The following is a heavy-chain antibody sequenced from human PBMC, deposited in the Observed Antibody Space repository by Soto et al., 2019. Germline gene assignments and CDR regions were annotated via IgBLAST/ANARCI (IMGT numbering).Heavy chain of an antibody. Sequence: GGSLRLSCAASGFRFSSYGMHWVRQAPGKGLEWVAAISPDGSQKDYADSVRGRFTISRDNTKNTLYLQMNSLRAEDTAVYYCAKDMGYSGYDRYYYYGMDVWGQGTTVTVSS. D-gene: IGHD5-12*01. CDR3: AKDMGYSGYDRYYYYGMDV. J-gene: IGHJ6*02. V-gene: IGHV3-30*18. CDR2: ISPDGSQK. CDR1: GFRFSSYG.